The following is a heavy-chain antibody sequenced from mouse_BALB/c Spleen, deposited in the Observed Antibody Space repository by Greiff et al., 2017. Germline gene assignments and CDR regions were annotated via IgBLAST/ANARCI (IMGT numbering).Heavy chain of an antibody. CDR3: AREGRYDWFAY. Sequence: VHLVESGPGLVAPSQSLSITCTVSGFSLTSYGVHWVRQPPGKGLEWLGVIWAGGSTNYNSALMSRLSISKDNSKSQVFLKMNSLQTDDTAMYYCAREGRYDWFAYWGQGTLVTVSA. D-gene: IGHD2-14*01. CDR2: IWAGGST. CDR1: GFSLTSYG. V-gene: IGHV2-9*02. J-gene: IGHJ3*01.